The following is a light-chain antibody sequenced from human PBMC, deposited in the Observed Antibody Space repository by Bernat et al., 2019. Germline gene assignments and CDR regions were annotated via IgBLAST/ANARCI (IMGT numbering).Light chain of an antibody. V-gene: IGLV1-47*02. CDR2: SNN. Sequence: QSVLTQPPSASGTPGQRVTIPCSGSSSNIGSNYVYWYQQLPGTAPKLLIYSNNQRPSGVPDRFSGSKSGTSASLAISGLRSEDEADYYCAACDDSLSGRVFGGGTKLTVL. CDR3: AACDDSLSGRV. CDR1: SSNIGSNY. J-gene: IGLJ3*02.